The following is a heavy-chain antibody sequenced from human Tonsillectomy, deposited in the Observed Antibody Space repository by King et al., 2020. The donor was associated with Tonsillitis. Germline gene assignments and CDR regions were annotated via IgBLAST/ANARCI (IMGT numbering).Heavy chain of an antibody. D-gene: IGHD3-3*01. Sequence: VQLVESGGGLVQPGGSLRLSCAASGFTFSSYAMSWVRQAPGKGLEWVSAISGSGGSTYYADSVKGRFTTSRDNSKNTRYLQMNSLRAEDTAVYYCAKDLTYYDFWSGSNFDYWGQGTLVTVSS. CDR3: AKDLTYYDFWSGSNFDY. V-gene: IGHV3-23*04. J-gene: IGHJ4*02. CDR1: GFTFSSYA. CDR2: ISGSGGST.